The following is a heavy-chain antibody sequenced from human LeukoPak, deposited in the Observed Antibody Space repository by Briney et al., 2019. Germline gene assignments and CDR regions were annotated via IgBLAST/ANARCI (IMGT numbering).Heavy chain of an antibody. V-gene: IGHV4-4*07. J-gene: IGHJ4*02. CDR2: IYTSGST. Sequence: SETLSLTCTVSGGSISGYYWSWIRQPAGKGLEWIGRIYTSGSTNYNPSLKSRVTMSVDTSKNQFSLKLSSVTAADTAVYYCARDRCSSTSCYADYWGQGTLVTVSS. CDR3: ARDRCSSTSCYADY. CDR1: GGSISGYY. D-gene: IGHD2-2*01.